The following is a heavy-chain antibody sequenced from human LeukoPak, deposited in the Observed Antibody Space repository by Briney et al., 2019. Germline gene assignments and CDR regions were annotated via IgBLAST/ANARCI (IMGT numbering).Heavy chain of an antibody. V-gene: IGHV4-31*03. CDR2: IYYSGST. Sequence: PSETLSLTCTVSGGSISSGGYYWSWLRQHPGKGLEWIGYIYYSGSTYYNPSLKSRVTISVDTSKNQFSLKLSSVTAADTAVYYCARDYYYYGMDVWGQGTTVTVSS. CDR3: ARDYYYYGMDV. CDR1: GGSISSGGYY. J-gene: IGHJ6*02.